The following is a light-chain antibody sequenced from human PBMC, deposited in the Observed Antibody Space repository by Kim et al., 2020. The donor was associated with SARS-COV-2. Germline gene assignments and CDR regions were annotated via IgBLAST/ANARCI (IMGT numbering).Light chain of an antibody. V-gene: IGLV1-40*01. CDR3: QSYDSSLSGYV. CDR1: GSNIGAGYD. CDR2: GNS. Sequence: RSTTSCNGSGSNIGAGYDVHWYQQLPGTAPKLLIYGNSNRPSGVPDRFSGSKSGTSASLAITGLQAEDEADYYCQSYDSSLSGYVFGTGTKVTVL. J-gene: IGLJ1*01.